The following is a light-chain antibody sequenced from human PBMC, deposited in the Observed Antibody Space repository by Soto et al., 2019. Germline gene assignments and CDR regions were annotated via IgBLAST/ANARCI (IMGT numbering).Light chain of an antibody. CDR2: GAS. J-gene: IGKJ2*01. V-gene: IGKV3-15*01. CDR3: QQYHNWPPQYT. Sequence: EIVMTQSPATLSVSPGERATLSCRASQTVSSNLAWYQQKPGQAPRLLIHGASTRATGAPARFSGSGSGTEFTLTISSLQSEDFAVYYCQQYHNWPPQYTFGQGTKLQI. CDR1: QTVSSN.